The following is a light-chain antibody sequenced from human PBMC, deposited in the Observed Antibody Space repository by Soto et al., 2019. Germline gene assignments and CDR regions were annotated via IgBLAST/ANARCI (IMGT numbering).Light chain of an antibody. V-gene: IGLV2-14*01. CDR2: GVT. Sequence: QSALTQPASVSGSPGQSITISCTGTSSDVGGYNYVSWYQQHPGKAPKVIIYGVTHRHSGVSNRFSGSKSVNTASLTISGLQAEDEADYYCCSYTTTNTLVFGGGTKLTVL. CDR3: CSYTTTNTLV. J-gene: IGLJ2*01. CDR1: SSDVGGYNY.